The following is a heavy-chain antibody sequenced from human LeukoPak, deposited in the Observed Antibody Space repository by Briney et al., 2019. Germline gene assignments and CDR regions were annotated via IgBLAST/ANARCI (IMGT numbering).Heavy chain of an antibody. CDR1: GFTFNDYA. J-gene: IGHJ6*02. V-gene: IGHV3-43*02. Sequence: GGSLRLSCAASGFTFNDYALYWVRQAPGKGLEWVSLISGDGGSTYYADSVKGRFTISRDNSKNSLYLQMNSLRTEDTALYYCAKVLPYYYYGMDVWGQGTTVTVSS. D-gene: IGHD1-1*01. CDR2: ISGDGGST. CDR3: AKVLPYYYYGMDV.